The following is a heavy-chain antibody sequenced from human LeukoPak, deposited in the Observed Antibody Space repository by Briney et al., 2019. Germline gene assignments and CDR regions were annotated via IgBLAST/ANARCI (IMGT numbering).Heavy chain of an antibody. V-gene: IGHV4-4*07. D-gene: IGHD1-7*01. J-gene: IGHJ6*03. Sequence: PSETLSLTCTVSGGSISSYYWSWIRQPAGKGLEWIGRIYTSGSTNYNPSLKSRVTMTVDTSKNQFSLKLSSVTAADTAVYYRARAPYNWNYAGYYYYYYMDVWGKGTTVTVSS. CDR2: IYTSGST. CDR1: GGSISSYY. CDR3: ARAPYNWNYAGYYYYYYMDV.